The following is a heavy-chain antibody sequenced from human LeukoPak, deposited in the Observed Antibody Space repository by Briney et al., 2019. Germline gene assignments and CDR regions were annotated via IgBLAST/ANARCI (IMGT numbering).Heavy chain of an antibody. CDR2: IIPIFGTA. V-gene: IGHV1-69*13. D-gene: IGHD1-26*01. J-gene: IGHJ4*02. CDR3: ARAQSVTTDFDY. Sequence: ASVKVSCKASGGTFSSYAISWVRQAPGQGLEWMGGIIPIFGTANYAQKFQGRVTITADESTSTAYMELSSLRSEDTAVYYCARAQSVTTDFDYWGQGTLVTVSS. CDR1: GGTFSSYA.